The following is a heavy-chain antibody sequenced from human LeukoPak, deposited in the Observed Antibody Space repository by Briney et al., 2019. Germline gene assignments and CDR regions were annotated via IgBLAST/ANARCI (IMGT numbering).Heavy chain of an antibody. Sequence: SSETLSLTCTVSGGSISTYYWSWIRQPPGKGLEWIAYIYSSGSTNYNPSLKSRVTISVDTSKNQFSLKLSSVTAADTAVYYCARLTKRNDPFAIWGQGTMVTVSS. J-gene: IGHJ3*02. CDR3: ARLTKRNDPFAI. D-gene: IGHD1-14*01. V-gene: IGHV4-4*08. CDR1: GGSISTYY. CDR2: IYSSGST.